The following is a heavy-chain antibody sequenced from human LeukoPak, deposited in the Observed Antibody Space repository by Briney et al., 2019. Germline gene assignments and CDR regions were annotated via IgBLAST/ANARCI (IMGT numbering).Heavy chain of an antibody. CDR3: VRDDPVMVHS. CDR1: GGSISISNYY. CDR2: ISHTGST. D-gene: IGHD5-18*01. Sequence: PSETLSLTCSVSGGSISISNYYWSWIRQPSGKGLEWIGEISHTGSTNYNPSLKSRVTVSVDKSKNQFTLKLTSVTAADTAVYYCVRDDPVMVHSWGPGTLVTVSS. V-gene: IGHV4-39*06. J-gene: IGHJ4*02.